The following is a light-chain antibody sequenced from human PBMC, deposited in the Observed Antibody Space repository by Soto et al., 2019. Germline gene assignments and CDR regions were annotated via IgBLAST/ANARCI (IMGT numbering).Light chain of an antibody. V-gene: IGKV3-11*01. Sequence: EIVLTQSPATLSFSPGDTATLSCRASQNVGSYLAWYQQKPGQAPRLLIYEIFKRATGIPARFSGSGSGIDFTLTISSLEPEDVAIYYCQHRDRWPPIITFGPGTTVDIK. J-gene: IGKJ3*01. CDR1: QNVGSY. CDR3: QHRDRWPPIIT. CDR2: EIF.